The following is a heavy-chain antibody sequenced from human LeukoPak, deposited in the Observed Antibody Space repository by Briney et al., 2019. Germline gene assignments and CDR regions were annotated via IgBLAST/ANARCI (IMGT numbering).Heavy chain of an antibody. CDR2: IHYNGNS. D-gene: IGHD6-19*01. J-gene: IGHJ4*02. CDR1: GYSISSGYY. V-gene: IGHV4-38-2*01. CDR3: ARLGSSGWYHTDY. Sequence: PSETLSLTCAVSGYSISSGYYWGWVRQSPGKGLEWMGSIHYNGNSYYNPSLKSRVTISVDTSKNQFSLKLSSVTAADTAAYYCARLGSSGWYHTDYWGQGTLVTVSS.